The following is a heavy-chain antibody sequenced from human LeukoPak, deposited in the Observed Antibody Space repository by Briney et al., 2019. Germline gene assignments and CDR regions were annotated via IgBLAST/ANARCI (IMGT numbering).Heavy chain of an antibody. CDR2: IYYSGST. V-gene: IGHV4-39*01. CDR3: AKMRVYTASGF. D-gene: IGHD6-6*01. Sequence: SETLSLTCTVSGGSVSSTTYYWGWIRQPPGKGLEWIGSIYYSGSTYHSPSLKSRVTISVDTSKNQLFLKLSSVTAADTAVYFCAKMRVYTASGFWGQGTLVTVS. J-gene: IGHJ4*02. CDR1: GGSVSSTTYY.